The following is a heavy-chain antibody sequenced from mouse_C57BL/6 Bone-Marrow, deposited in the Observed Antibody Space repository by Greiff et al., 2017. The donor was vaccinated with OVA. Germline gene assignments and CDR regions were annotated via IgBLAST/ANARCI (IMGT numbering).Heavy chain of an antibody. CDR1: GFSLTSYA. J-gene: IGHJ2*01. CDR3: ARDSGGYYPYYFDY. CDR2: IWTGGGT. V-gene: IGHV2-9-1*01. Sequence: VKLQESGPGLVAPSQSLSITCTVSGFSLTSYAISWVRQPPGKGLEWLGVIWTGGGTNYNSALKSRLSISKDNSKSQVFLKMNSLRTNDTARDNCARDSGGYYPYYFDYWGKGTTLTVSS. D-gene: IGHD2-3*01.